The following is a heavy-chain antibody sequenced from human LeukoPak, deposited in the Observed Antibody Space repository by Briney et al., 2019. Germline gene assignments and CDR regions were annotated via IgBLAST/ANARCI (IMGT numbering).Heavy chain of an antibody. D-gene: IGHD3-9*01. CDR2: IYSGGST. Sequence: PGGSLRISCAASGFTVSSNYMSWVRQAPGRGLEWVSVIYSGGSTYYADSVKGRFTISRDNSKNTLYLQMNSLRAEDTAVYYCAKDGYDILTGYWVGWFDPWGQGTLVTVSS. J-gene: IGHJ5*02. CDR3: AKDGYDILTGYWVGWFDP. V-gene: IGHV3-66*02. CDR1: GFTVSSNY.